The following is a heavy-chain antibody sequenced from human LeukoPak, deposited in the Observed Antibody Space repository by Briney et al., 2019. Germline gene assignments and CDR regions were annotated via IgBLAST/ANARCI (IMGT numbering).Heavy chain of an antibody. D-gene: IGHD3-3*01. CDR2: ISYEGSNK. J-gene: IGHJ6*02. CDR3: AKERSYDFWSGYSNYYYYYGMDV. Sequence: PGGSLRLSCAASGFTSSSYGMHWVRQAPGKGLEWVAVISYEGSNKYYADSVKGRFTISRDNSKNTLYLQMNSLRAEDTAVYYCAKERSYDFWSGYSNYYYYYGMDVWGQGTTVTVSS. CDR1: GFTSSSYG. V-gene: IGHV3-30*18.